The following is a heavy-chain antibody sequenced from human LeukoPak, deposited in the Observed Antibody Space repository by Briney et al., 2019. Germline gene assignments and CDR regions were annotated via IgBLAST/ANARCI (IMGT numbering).Heavy chain of an antibody. J-gene: IGHJ6*02. V-gene: IGHV3-23*01. CDR1: GFTFINYA. CDR2: ITGNGATT. D-gene: IGHD2-2*01. Sequence: PGGSLLLSCAASGFTFINYAMNWVRRAPGEGLEGVSSITGNGATTYYADSVKGRFTISRDNSQNTLYLQMNSLRAEDTAVYYCAKDRYCSSTSCSHYYYYGMDVWGQGTTVTVSS. CDR3: AKDRYCSSTSCSHYYYYGMDV.